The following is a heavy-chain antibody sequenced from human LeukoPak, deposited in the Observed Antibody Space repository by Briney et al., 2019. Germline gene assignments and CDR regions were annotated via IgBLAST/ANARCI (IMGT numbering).Heavy chain of an antibody. J-gene: IGHJ4*02. V-gene: IGHV3-21*01. D-gene: IGHD6-6*01. CDR1: GFIFSSYS. Sequence: GGSLRLSCAASGFIFSSYSMNWVRQAPGKGLEWVSSISSSSSYIYYADSVKGRFTISRDNAKNSLYLQMNSLRAEDTAVYYCAREPWIAAVFDYWGQGTLVTVSS. CDR3: AREPWIAAVFDY. CDR2: ISSSSSYI.